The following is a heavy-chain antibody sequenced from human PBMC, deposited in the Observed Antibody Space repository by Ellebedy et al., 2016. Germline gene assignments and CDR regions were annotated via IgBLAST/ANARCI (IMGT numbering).Heavy chain of an antibody. CDR2: VFYGGST. CDR1: DGSVATYY. V-gene: IGHV4-59*02. CDR3: ARDVCLYSSSPSFDS. D-gene: IGHD6-6*01. J-gene: IGHJ4*02. Sequence: SETLSLXXRVSDGSVATYYWTWIRQSPGKGLEWIGYVFYGGSTKYNPSLRSRVTISLDPSKNQFSLKVTSVAAADTAVYYCARDVCLYSSSPSFDSWGQGTLVTVSS.